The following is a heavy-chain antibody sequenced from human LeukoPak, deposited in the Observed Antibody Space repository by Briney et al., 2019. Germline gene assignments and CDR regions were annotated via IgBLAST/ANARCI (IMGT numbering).Heavy chain of an antibody. J-gene: IGHJ4*02. D-gene: IGHD3-10*01. CDR1: GGSISSSSYY. CDR3: ARLRYYYAVDY. V-gene: IGHV4-39*07. CDR2: IYYSGST. Sequence: SETLSLTCTVSGGSISSSSYYWGWIRQPPGKGLEWIGSIYYSGSTYYNPSLKSRVTISVDTSKNQFSLKLSSVTAADTAVYYCARLRYYYAVDYWGQGTLVTVSS.